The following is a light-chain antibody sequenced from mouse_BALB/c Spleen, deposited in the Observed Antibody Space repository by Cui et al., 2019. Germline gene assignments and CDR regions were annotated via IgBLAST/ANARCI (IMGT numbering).Light chain of an antibody. CDR1: QNVGTN. CDR3: QQYNSYPFT. CDR2: SAS. Sequence: DLVMTQSQKFMSTSVGDRVSVTCKASQNVGTNVAWYQQKPGQSPKALIYSASYRYSGVPDRFTGSGSGTDFTLTISNVQSEDLAEYFCQQYNSYPFTFGSGTKLEIK. J-gene: IGKJ4*01. V-gene: IGKV6-15*01.